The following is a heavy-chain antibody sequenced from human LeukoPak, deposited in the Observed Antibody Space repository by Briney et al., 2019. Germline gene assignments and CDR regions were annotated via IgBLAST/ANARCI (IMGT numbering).Heavy chain of an antibody. D-gene: IGHD2-21*02. CDR3: ARQKVTAIGPLDY. J-gene: IGHJ4*02. CDR2: VHYTDSP. V-gene: IGHV4-59*11. Sequence: SETLSLTCSVSGGSITTHYWSWIRQPPRKGLEWIGYVHYTDSPNSNPSLKSRVTISLDTSKNQFSLKLTSVTAADAAVYYCARQKVTAIGPLDYWGQGTLVTVSS. CDR1: GGSITTHY.